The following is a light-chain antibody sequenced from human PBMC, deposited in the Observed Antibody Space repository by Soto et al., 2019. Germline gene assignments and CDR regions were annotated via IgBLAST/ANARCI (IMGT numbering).Light chain of an antibody. V-gene: IGKV1-9*01. J-gene: IGKJ4*01. Sequence: DIQLTQSPSFLSASVGDRVTITCRASQGISSSLAWYQQKPGNAPKLLIYAASTLQSGVPSRFSGSGSGTEFTLTISSLQPEDFATYYCQQLNSYPQITFGGGTKVEIK. CDR1: QGISSS. CDR2: AAS. CDR3: QQLNSYPQIT.